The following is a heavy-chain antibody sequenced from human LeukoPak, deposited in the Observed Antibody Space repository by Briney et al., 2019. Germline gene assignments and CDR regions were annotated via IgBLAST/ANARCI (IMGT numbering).Heavy chain of an antibody. V-gene: IGHV4-59*01. D-gene: IGHD4-11*01. J-gene: IGHJ4*02. Sequence: ASETLSLTCTVSGGSISSYYWSWIRQPPGKGPEWIGYIYYSGSTNYNPSLKSRVTISVDTSKNQFSLKLSSVTAADTAVYYCAMSYSNYPYYFDYWGQGTLVTVSS. CDR2: IYYSGST. CDR3: AMSYSNYPYYFDY. CDR1: GGSISSYY.